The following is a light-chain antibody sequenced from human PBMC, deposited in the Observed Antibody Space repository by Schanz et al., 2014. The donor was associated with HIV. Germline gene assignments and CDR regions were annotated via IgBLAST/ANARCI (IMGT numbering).Light chain of an antibody. J-gene: IGLJ3*02. V-gene: IGLV2-14*03. CDR2: DVS. CDR3: TSFADGHKLL. CDR1: SGDVGSYNY. Sequence: QSALTQPASVSGSPGQSISISCTGTSGDVGSYNYVSWYQQHPGKAPKLMIYDVSNRPSGVPDRFTGSKSGNTASLTVSGLQGDDEADYYCTSFADGHKLLFGGGTKLTVL.